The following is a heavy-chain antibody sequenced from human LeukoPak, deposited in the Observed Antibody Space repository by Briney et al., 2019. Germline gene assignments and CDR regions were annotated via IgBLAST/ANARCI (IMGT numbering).Heavy chain of an antibody. CDR1: GFTVSSNY. Sequence: GGSLRLSCAASGFTVSSNYMSWVRQAPGKGLEWVSVIHTGGTPYYADSVKGRFTISRDNSKNTLYLQMNSLKAEDTAVYYCARDGMGRHNWNYVYWGQGTLVTVSS. D-gene: IGHD1-7*01. CDR2: IHTGGTP. CDR3: ARDGMGRHNWNYVY. V-gene: IGHV3-53*01. J-gene: IGHJ4*02.